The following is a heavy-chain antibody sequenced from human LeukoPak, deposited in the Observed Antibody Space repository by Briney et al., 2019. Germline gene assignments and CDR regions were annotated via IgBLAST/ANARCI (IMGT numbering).Heavy chain of an antibody. J-gene: IGHJ3*02. CDR2: IYPRDSDT. Sequence: PGESLKISCKGSGYSFTSYWVAWVRQMPGKGLEWMGIIYPRDSDTRYSPSFQGQVTISADKSINTAYLQWSGLKASDTAVYCCARHVTTAAAARGFDKWGQGTMVTISS. D-gene: IGHD1-14*01. CDR1: GYSFTSYW. V-gene: IGHV5-51*01. CDR3: ARHVTTAAAARGFDK.